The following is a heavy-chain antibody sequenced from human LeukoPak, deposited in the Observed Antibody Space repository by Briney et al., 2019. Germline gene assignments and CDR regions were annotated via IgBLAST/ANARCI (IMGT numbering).Heavy chain of an antibody. CDR2: ISSSSSYI. V-gene: IGHV3-21*01. D-gene: IGHD3-22*01. CDR1: GFTFSSYS. CDR3: ARDLRQVYDDSSGYYSHDAFDI. Sequence: GGSLRLSCAASGFTFSSYSMNWVRQAPGKGLEWVSSISSSSSYIYYADSVKGRFTISRDNAKNSLYLQMNSLRAEDTAVYYCARDLRQVYDDSSGYYSHDAFDIWGQGTMVTVSS. J-gene: IGHJ3*02.